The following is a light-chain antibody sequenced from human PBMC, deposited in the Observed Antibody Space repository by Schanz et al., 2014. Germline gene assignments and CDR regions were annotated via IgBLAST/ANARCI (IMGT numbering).Light chain of an antibody. J-gene: IGKJ4*01. CDR3: QQSYSAPLT. V-gene: IGKV4-1*01. CDR1: QSILYTSNNKNY. CDR2: WAS. Sequence: DIVMTQSPDSLAVSLGERATINCKSSQSILYTSNNKNYLAWYQHKPGQPPKLLIYWASTRESGVPDRFSGSGSGTDFTLTISSLQPEDFATYYCQQSYSAPLTFGGGTKVEIK.